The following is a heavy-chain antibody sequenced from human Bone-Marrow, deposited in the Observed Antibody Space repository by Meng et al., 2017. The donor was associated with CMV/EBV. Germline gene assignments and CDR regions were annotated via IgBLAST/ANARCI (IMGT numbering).Heavy chain of an antibody. Sequence: SVKVSCKASGGTFSSYAISWVRQAPRQGLEWMGGIIPIFGTANYAQKFQGRVTITTDESTSTAYMELSSLRSEDTAVYYCARDHAPESSSPPGVNWFDPWGQGTLVTVSS. CDR1: GGTFSSYA. J-gene: IGHJ5*02. D-gene: IGHD2-2*01. CDR2: IIPIFGTA. CDR3: ARDHAPESSSPPGVNWFDP. V-gene: IGHV1-69*05.